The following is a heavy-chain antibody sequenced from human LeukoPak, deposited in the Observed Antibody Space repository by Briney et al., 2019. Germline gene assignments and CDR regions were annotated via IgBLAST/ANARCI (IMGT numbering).Heavy chain of an antibody. D-gene: IGHD3-22*01. V-gene: IGHV3-7*01. Sequence: GGSLRLSCAASGFTFSSYWMSWVRQAPGKGLEWVANIKQDGSEKKYVDSVKGRFTISRDNAKSSLYLQMNSLRAEDTAVYFCTRDGLYYYDSSGYRYFDYWGQGTLVTVSS. CDR2: IKQDGSEK. J-gene: IGHJ4*02. CDR1: GFTFSSYW. CDR3: TRDGLYYYDSSGYRYFDY.